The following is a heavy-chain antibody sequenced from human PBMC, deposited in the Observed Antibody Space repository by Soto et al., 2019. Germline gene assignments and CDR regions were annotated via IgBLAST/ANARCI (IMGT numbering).Heavy chain of an antibody. CDR1: GYSFTSYL. CDR2: IYPGDSDT. V-gene: IGHV5-51*01. Sequence: GESLKISCKGSGYSFTSYLIGWVRQMPGKGLEWMGIIYPGDSDTRYSPSFQGQVTISADKSISTAYLQWSSLKASDTAMYYCARSLGITIFGVVTTNWFDPWGQGTLVTVSS. CDR3: ARSLGITIFGVVTTNWFDP. D-gene: IGHD3-3*01. J-gene: IGHJ5*02.